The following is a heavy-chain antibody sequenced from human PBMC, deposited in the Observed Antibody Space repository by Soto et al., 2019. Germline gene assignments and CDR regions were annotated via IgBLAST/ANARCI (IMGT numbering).Heavy chain of an antibody. V-gene: IGHV3-21*06. J-gene: IGHJ4*02. D-gene: IGHD3-3*01. Sequence: GGSLRLSCEVSGFTFSDFDMHWVRQAPGKGLEWAASISRGGSVNYYADPVKGRFSISRDNAMNSLYLHMDTLSAEDTAVYYCAREQIYRVSTNYLDHLGQGALVTVSS. CDR3: AREQIYRVSTNYLDH. CDR2: ISRGGSVN. CDR1: GFTFSDFD.